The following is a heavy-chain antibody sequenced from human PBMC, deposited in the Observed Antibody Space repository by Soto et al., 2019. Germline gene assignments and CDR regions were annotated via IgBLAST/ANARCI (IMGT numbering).Heavy chain of an antibody. CDR2: IIPIFGTA. J-gene: IGHJ4*02. V-gene: IGHV1-69*13. CDR1: GGTFSSYT. CDR3: AREACSGGSCYYDY. D-gene: IGHD2-15*01. Sequence: SVKVSCKASGGTFSSYTISWVRQAPGQGLEWMGGIIPIFGTANYAQKFQGRVTITADESTSTAYMELSSLRSEDTAVYYCAREACSGGSCYYDYWGQGTLVTVSS.